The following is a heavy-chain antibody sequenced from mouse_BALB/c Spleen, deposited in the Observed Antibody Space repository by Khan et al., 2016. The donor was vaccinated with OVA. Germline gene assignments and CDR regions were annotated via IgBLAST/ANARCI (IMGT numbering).Heavy chain of an antibody. CDR3: ARTARIKY. CDR2: ISYSGST. J-gene: IGHJ2*01. Sequence: VQLKESGPGLVKPSQSLSLTCTVTGYSITSGYGWNWIRQFPGNKLEWMGYISYSGSTNYNPSLKSRISITRDTSKNQFFLQLNSVTTEDTATYYSARTARIKYWGQGITLTVSS. D-gene: IGHD1-2*01. CDR1: GYSITSGYG. V-gene: IGHV3-2*02.